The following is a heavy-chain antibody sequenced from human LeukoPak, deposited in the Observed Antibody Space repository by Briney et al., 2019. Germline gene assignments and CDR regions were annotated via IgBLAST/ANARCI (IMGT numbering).Heavy chain of an antibody. CDR3: ASYDFGPVGY. Sequence: ASVKVSCKASGYTFTSYGISWVRQAPGQGLEWMGWISANNGNTKYAQKFQGRVTMTEDTSTDTAYMELSSLRSEDTAVYYCASYDFGPVGYWGQGTLVTVSS. CDR1: GYTFTSYG. D-gene: IGHD3-3*01. V-gene: IGHV1-18*01. J-gene: IGHJ4*02. CDR2: ISANNGNT.